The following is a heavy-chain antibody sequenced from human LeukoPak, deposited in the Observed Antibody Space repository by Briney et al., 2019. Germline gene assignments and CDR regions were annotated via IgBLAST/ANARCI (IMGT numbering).Heavy chain of an antibody. J-gene: IGHJ5*02. D-gene: IGHD1-26*01. Sequence: GGSLRLSCAASGFTFSSYGMHWVRQAPGKGLEWVAVISYDGSNKYYADSVKGRFTISRDNSMNTLYLQMNSLRAEDTAVYYCAKDGEWELLPPGWFDPWGQGTLVTVSS. CDR3: AKDGEWELLPPGWFDP. V-gene: IGHV3-30*18. CDR1: GFTFSSYG. CDR2: ISYDGSNK.